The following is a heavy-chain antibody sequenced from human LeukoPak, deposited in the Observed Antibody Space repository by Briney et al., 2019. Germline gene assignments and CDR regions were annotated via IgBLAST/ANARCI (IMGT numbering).Heavy chain of an antibody. Sequence: PGGSLRLSCAASGFTFSSYSMNWVRQAPGKGLEWVSSISSSSSYIYYADSVKGRFTISRDNAKNSLYLQMNSLRAEDTAVYYCARLLRPLVVVTAILGYWGQGTLVTVSS. CDR2: ISSSSSYI. CDR3: ARLLRPLVVVTAILGY. J-gene: IGHJ4*02. CDR1: GFTFSSYS. V-gene: IGHV3-21*01. D-gene: IGHD2-21*02.